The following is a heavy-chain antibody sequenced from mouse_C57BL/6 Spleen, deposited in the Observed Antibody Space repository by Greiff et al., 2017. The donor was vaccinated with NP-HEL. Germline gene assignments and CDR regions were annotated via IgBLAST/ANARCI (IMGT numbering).Heavy chain of an antibody. Sequence: DVQLVESGGGLVKPGGSLKLSCAASGFTFSSYAMSWVRQTPEKRLEWVATISDGGSYTYYPDNVKGRFTISRDNAKNNLYLQMSHLKSEDTAMYYCARDEMGIYGYDGDWYFDVWGTGTTVTVSS. CDR3: ARDEMGIYGYDGDWYFDV. V-gene: IGHV5-4*01. CDR2: ISDGGSYT. D-gene: IGHD2-2*01. J-gene: IGHJ1*03. CDR1: GFTFSSYA.